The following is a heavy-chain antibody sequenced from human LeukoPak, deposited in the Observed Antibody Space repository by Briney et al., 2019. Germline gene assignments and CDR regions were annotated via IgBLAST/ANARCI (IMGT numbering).Heavy chain of an antibody. CDR2: INPNSGGT. CDR1: GYTFTNYY. J-gene: IGHJ4*02. V-gene: IGHV1-2*02. CDR3: ARDFAVIAVAGNFDY. D-gene: IGHD6-19*01. Sequence: ASVKVSCKASGYTFTNYYMHWVRQAPGQGLEWMGWINPNSGGTNYAQKFQGRVTMTRDTSISTAYMELSRLRSDDTAVYYCARDFAVIAVAGNFDYWGQGTLVTVSS.